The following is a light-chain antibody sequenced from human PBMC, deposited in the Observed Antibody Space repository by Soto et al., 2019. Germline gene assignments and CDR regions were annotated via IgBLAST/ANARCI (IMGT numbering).Light chain of an antibody. CDR1: QSVSSSY. V-gene: IGKV3-20*01. Sequence: EIVLTQSPGTLSLSPGERATLSCRASQSVSSSYLAWYQQKPGQAPRPLIYGASSRAIGIPDRFSGSGSGTDFTLTISRLEPEDFAVYYCQQYGISPLTFGQGTKVEIK. J-gene: IGKJ1*01. CDR2: GAS. CDR3: QQYGISPLT.